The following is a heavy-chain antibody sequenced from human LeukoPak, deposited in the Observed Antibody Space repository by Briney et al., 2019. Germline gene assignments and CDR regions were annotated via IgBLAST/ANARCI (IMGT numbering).Heavy chain of an antibody. J-gene: IGHJ4*02. D-gene: IGHD3-3*01. CDR1: GFTFNSYR. Sequence: GGSLRLSCAASGFTFNSYRMSWVRQAPGKGLEWVANIKQDGSEKYYVDSVKGRFTISRDNAKNSLYLQMNRLRAEETAVYCCARDQGYDFWSGLVSDYWGQGTLVTVSS. V-gene: IGHV3-7*01. CDR3: ARDQGYDFWSGLVSDY. CDR2: IKQDGSEK.